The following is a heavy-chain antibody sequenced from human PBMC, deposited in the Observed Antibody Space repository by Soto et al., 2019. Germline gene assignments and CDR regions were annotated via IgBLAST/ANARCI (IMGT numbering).Heavy chain of an antibody. Sequence: SVKVSCKASGGTFSSYAISWVRQAPGQGLEWMGGIIPIFGTANYAQKFQGRVTITADESTSTAYMELSSLRSEDTAVYYCASGKYCSSTSCYSYYYYYGMDVWGQGTTVTVSS. CDR1: GGTFSSYA. J-gene: IGHJ6*02. D-gene: IGHD2-2*01. CDR2: IIPIFGTA. V-gene: IGHV1-69*13. CDR3: ASGKYCSSTSCYSYYYYYGMDV.